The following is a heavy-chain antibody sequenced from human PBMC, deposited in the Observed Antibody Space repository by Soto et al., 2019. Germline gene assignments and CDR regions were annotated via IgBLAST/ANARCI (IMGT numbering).Heavy chain of an antibody. D-gene: IGHD2-15*01. Sequence: EAQLVESGGGLVQPGGSLRLSCTGSGIDLSIYWMHWVRQAPGKGLVWVSRINPESTTISYADSVKGRFTISRDNAENTLLLHRNSLSAEDTGVYYCTKDTFGGRDSCGQGTLVTVSS. CDR2: INPESTTI. CDR3: TKDTFGGRDS. V-gene: IGHV3-74*01. J-gene: IGHJ4*02. CDR1: GIDLSIYW.